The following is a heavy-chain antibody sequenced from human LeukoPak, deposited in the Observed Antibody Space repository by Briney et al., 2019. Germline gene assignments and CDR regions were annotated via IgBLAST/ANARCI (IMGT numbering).Heavy chain of an antibody. V-gene: IGHV3-23*01. CDR1: GFTFSSYA. CDR2: ISGSGGST. CDR3: AKDQDYGDYIDY. J-gene: IGHJ4*02. D-gene: IGHD4-17*01. Sequence: GGSLRLSCAASGFTFSSYAMSWVRQAPGKGLEWVSAISGSGGSTYYADFVKGRFTISRDNSKNTLYLQMNSRRAEDTAVYYCAKDQDYGDYIDYWGQGTLVTVSS.